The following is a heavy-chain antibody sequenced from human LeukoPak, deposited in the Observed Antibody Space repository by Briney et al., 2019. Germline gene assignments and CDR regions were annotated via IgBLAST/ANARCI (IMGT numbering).Heavy chain of an antibody. CDR2: IKRDGSEK. CDR1: GFTFSSYW. J-gene: IGHJ6*02. CDR3: ARRLSGGSLDV. D-gene: IGHD2-15*01. V-gene: IGHV3-7*03. Sequence: GGSLRLSCAASGFTFSSYWMTWVRQAPGKGLEWVANIKRDGSEKHYVDSVKGRFTISRDNAKNSMFLQMNSRRAEDTAVYYCARRLSGGSLDVWGQGTTVTVSS.